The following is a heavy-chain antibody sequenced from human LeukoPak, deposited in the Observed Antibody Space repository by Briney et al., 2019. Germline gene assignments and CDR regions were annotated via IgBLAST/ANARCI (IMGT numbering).Heavy chain of an antibody. J-gene: IGHJ4*02. CDR3: ARAPLIAAAEVDY. CDR2: IYYSGST. CDR1: GGSLSSGGYY. Sequence: SQTLSLTCTVSGGSLSSGGYYWSWVRQHPGRGLEWIGYIYYSGSTYYNPSLKSRVTISVDTSKNQFSLKLSSVTAADTAVYYCARAPLIAAAEVDYWGQGTLVTVSS. D-gene: IGHD6-13*01. V-gene: IGHV4-31*03.